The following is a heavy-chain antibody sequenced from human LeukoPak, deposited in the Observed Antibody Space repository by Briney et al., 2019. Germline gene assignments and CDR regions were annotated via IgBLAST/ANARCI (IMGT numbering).Heavy chain of an antibody. CDR2: ISSSGSTI. CDR3: ARVRGYDFWSGYFDY. D-gene: IGHD3-3*01. Sequence: GGSLRLSCAASGFTLSDYYMSWIRQAPGKGLGWVSYISSSGSTIYYADSVKGRFTISRDNAKNSLYLQMNSVRAEDTAVYYCARVRGYDFWSGYFDYWGQGTLVTVSS. J-gene: IGHJ4*02. V-gene: IGHV3-11*01. CDR1: GFTLSDYY.